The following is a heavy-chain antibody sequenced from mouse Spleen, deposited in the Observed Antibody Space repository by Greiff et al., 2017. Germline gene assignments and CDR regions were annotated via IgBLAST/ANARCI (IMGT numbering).Heavy chain of an antibody. V-gene: IGHV1-15*01. CDR2: IDPETGGT. D-gene: IGHD2-3*01. CDR1: GYTFTDYE. CDR3: TRGGWLLSSGLYDMDY. Sequence: VQLQQSGAELVRPGASVTLSCKASGYTFTDYEMHWVKQTPVHGLEWIGAIDPETGGTAYNQKFKGKAILTADKSSSTAYMELRSLTSEDSAVYYCTRGGWLLSSGLYDMDYWGQGTSVTVSS. J-gene: IGHJ4*01.